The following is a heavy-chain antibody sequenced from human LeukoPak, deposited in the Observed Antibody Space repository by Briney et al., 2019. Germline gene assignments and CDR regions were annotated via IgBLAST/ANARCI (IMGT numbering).Heavy chain of an antibody. CDR3: ASGPSTGMDV. CDR2: ISSSSSYI. CDR1: GFTFSSYS. Sequence: SGGSLRLSCAASGFTFSSYSMNWVRQAPGKGLEWVSSISSSSSYIYYADSVKGRFTISRDNAKNSLYLQMNSLRAEDTAAYYCASGPSTGMDVWGQGTTVTVSS. J-gene: IGHJ6*02. V-gene: IGHV3-21*01. D-gene: IGHD5/OR15-5a*01.